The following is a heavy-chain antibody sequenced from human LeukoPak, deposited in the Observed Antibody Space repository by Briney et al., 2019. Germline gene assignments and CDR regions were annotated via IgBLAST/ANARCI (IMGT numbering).Heavy chain of an antibody. CDR1: GFTFNSYA. J-gene: IGHJ5*02. V-gene: IGHV3-23*01. CDR2: ISGSGTGT. Sequence: GGSLRLSCAASGFTFNSYAMSWVRQAPGKGLEWVSAISGSGTGTYYVDSVKGRFTISRDNSKNTLYLQMNSLRAEDTAVYYCAKATPYDRSGAWGQGTLVTVSS. D-gene: IGHD3-22*01. CDR3: AKATPYDRSGA.